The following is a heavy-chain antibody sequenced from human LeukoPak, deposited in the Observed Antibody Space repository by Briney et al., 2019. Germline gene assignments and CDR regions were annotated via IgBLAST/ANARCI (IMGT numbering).Heavy chain of an antibody. CDR2: IYTSGST. Sequence: SETLSLTCTVSGGSISSYYWSWIRQPAGKGLEWIGRIYTSGSTNYNPSLKSRVTMSVDTSKNQFSLKLSSVTAADTAVYYCARTRIAVAYEYYFDYWGQGTLVTVSS. D-gene: IGHD6-19*01. CDR1: GGSISSYY. V-gene: IGHV4-4*07. CDR3: ARTRIAVAYEYYFDY. J-gene: IGHJ4*02.